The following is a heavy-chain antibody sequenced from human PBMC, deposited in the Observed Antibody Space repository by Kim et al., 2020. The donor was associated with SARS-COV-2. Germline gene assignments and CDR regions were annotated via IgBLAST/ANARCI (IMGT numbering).Heavy chain of an antibody. D-gene: IGHD3-16*02. Sequence: ASVKVSCKASGYTFTSYDINWVRQATGQGLEWMGWMNPNSGNTGYAQKFQGRVTMTRNTSISTAYMELSSLRSEDTAVYYCALSYYDYVWGSYRPPDYWGQGTLVTVSS. J-gene: IGHJ4*02. V-gene: IGHV1-8*01. CDR1: GYTFTSYD. CDR3: ALSYYDYVWGSYRPPDY. CDR2: MNPNSGNT.